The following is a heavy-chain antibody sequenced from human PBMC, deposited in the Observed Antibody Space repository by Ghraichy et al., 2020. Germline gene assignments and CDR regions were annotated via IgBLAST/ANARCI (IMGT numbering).Heavy chain of an antibody. D-gene: IGHD3-10*01. J-gene: IGHJ6*03. CDR3: ARGIPYYYYMDV. CDR2: IYYSGST. Sequence: SETLSLTCTVSGGSISSYYWSWIRQPPGKGLEWIGYIYYSGSTNYNPSLKSRVTISVDTSKNQFSLKLSSVTAADTAVYYCARGIPYYYYMDVWGKGTTVTVSS. V-gene: IGHV4-59*01. CDR1: GGSISSYY.